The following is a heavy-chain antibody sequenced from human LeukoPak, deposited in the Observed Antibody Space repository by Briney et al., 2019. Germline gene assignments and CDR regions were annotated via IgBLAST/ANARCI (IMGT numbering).Heavy chain of an antibody. CDR1: GFTFSSYA. Sequence: GGSLRLSCAASGFTFSSYAMSWVRQAPGKGLEYVSAISSNGGSTYYANSVKGRFTISRDNSKNTLYLQMGSLRAEDMAVYYCARGSLAVVTPNWFDPWGQGTLVTVSS. D-gene: IGHD4-23*01. V-gene: IGHV3-64*01. J-gene: IGHJ5*02. CDR3: ARGSLAVVTPNWFDP. CDR2: ISSNGGST.